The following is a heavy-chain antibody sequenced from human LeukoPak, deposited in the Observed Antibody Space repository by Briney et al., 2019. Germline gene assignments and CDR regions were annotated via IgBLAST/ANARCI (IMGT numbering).Heavy chain of an antibody. D-gene: IGHD7-27*01. CDR1: GITFSGYW. CDR3: AGGWGWHSDH. Sequence: PGGSLRLSCVASGITFSGYWMTWFRQAPGKGLEWVANIKQDGSLRNYVDSVKGRFTISWDNAKSSLSLQMNSLRAEDTAVYYCAGGWGWHSDHWGQGTLVTVSS. V-gene: IGHV3-7*01. J-gene: IGHJ4*02. CDR2: IKQDGSLR.